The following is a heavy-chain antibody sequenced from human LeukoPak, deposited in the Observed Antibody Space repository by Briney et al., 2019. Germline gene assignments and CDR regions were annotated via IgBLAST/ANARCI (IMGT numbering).Heavy chain of an antibody. J-gene: IGHJ4*02. V-gene: IGHV3-15*01. D-gene: IGHD3-3*01. Sequence: PGGSLRLSCAASGFTFSNAWRSWVRQAPGKGLEWVGRIKSKTDGGTTDYAAPVKGRFTISRDDSKNTLYLQMNSLKTEDTAVYHCTTDAYYDFWSGYSAFDYWGQGTLVTVSS. CDR1: GFTFSNAW. CDR2: IKSKTDGGTT. CDR3: TTDAYYDFWSGYSAFDY.